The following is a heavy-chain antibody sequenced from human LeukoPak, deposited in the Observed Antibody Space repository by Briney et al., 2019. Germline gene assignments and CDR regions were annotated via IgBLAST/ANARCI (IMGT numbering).Heavy chain of an antibody. CDR3: ARLSDGDYPFDY. V-gene: IGHV1-46*01. D-gene: IGHD4-17*01. CDR2: TNPSGGST. CDR1: GYTFTSYF. Sequence: ASVKVSCKASGYTFTSYFMHWVRQAPGQGLEWMGITNPSGGSTSYAQKFQGRVTMTRDTSTSTVYMELSSLRSEDTAVYYCARLSDGDYPFDYWGQGTLVTVSS. J-gene: IGHJ4*02.